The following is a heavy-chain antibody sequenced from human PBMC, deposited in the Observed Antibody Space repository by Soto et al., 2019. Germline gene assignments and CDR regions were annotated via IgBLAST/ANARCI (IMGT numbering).Heavy chain of an antibody. V-gene: IGHV1-8*01. CDR2: MNPNSGNT. CDR1: GYTFTSYD. Sequence: ASVKVSCKASGYTFTSYDINWVRQATGQGLEWMGWMNPNSGNTGYAQKFQGRVTMTRNTSISTAYMELSSLRSEDTAVYYCSRAYYYDSDGFSIWLDPWREGTQATVYS. CDR3: SRAYYYDSDGFSIWLDP. J-gene: IGHJ5*02. D-gene: IGHD3-22*01.